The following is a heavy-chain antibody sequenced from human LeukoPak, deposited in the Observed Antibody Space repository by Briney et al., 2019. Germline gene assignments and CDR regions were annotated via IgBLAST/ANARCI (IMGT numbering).Heavy chain of an antibody. V-gene: IGHV4-59*08. J-gene: IGHJ3*02. Sequence: SSETLSLTCTVSGVSISSYYWSWIRQPPGKGLEWIAYIYYSGSTDYNPSLKSRVTISVDTSKNQFSLNLTSVTAAETAVYYCARHDPIVGTPDAFDIWGQGTMVTVSS. CDR3: ARHDPIVGTPDAFDI. CDR2: IYYSGST. D-gene: IGHD1-26*01. CDR1: GVSISSYY.